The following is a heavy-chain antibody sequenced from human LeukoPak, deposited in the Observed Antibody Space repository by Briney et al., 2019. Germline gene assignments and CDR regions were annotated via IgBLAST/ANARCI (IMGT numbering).Heavy chain of an antibody. CDR1: GFTFSTYA. CDR2: ISGSGDRT. Sequence: GGSLRLSCAASGFTFSTYAMTWVRQAPGKGLELVSGISGSGDRTYYADSVKGWFTISRDNSKNTLYLQMNSLRAEDTALYYCAKLGVGGSSSYDCSGQGTLVTVSS. CDR3: AKLGVGGSSSYDC. V-gene: IGHV3-23*01. D-gene: IGHD6-6*01. J-gene: IGHJ4*02.